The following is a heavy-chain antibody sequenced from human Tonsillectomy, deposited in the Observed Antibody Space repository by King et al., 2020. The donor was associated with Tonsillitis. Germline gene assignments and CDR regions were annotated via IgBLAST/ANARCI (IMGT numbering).Heavy chain of an antibody. CDR3: ARAPTVAAAGSLYYYGMDV. V-gene: IGHV3-21*01. Sequence: VQLVESGGGLVKPGGSLRLSCAASGFTFSIYSMNWVRQAPGKGLEWVSSISSSSSYIYYADSVKGRFTISRDNAKNSLYLQMNSLRAEDTAVYYRARAPTVAAAGSLYYYGMDVWGQGTTVTVSS. D-gene: IGHD6-13*01. CDR1: GFTFSIYS. CDR2: ISSSSSYI. J-gene: IGHJ6*02.